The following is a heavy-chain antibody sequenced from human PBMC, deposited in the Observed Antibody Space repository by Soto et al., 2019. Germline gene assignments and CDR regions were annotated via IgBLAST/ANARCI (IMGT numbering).Heavy chain of an antibody. J-gene: IGHJ6*02. CDR2: IIPIFGTA. CDR1: GGTFSSYA. V-gene: IGHV1-69*06. D-gene: IGHD5-12*01. CDR3: AREGDGYNSVSYYYYGMDV. Sequence: QVQLVQSGAEVKKPGSSVKVSCKASGGTFSSYAISWVRQAPGQGLEWMGGIIPIFGTANYAQKFQGRVTITADKSTSTAYMELSSLRSEETAVYYCAREGDGYNSVSYYYYGMDVWGQGTTVTVSS.